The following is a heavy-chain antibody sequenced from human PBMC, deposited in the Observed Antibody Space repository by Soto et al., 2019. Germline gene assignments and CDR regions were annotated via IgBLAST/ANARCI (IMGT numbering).Heavy chain of an antibody. Sequence: QVQLVESGGGVVQPGRSLRLSCAASGFTFSSYAMHWVRQAPGKGLEWVAVISYDGSNKYYADSVKGRFTISRDNSKNTLYLQMNSLRAEDTAVYYCARAGGEWLVRDWFDPWGQGTLVTVSS. J-gene: IGHJ5*02. V-gene: IGHV3-30-3*01. CDR1: GFTFSSYA. D-gene: IGHD6-19*01. CDR3: ARAGGEWLVRDWFDP. CDR2: ISYDGSNK.